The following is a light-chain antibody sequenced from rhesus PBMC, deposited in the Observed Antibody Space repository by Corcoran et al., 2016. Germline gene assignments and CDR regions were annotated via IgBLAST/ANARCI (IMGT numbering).Light chain of an antibody. CDR3: QQESNWYS. CDR1: QSVSSR. Sequence: EIVMTQSPATLSLSPGERATLSCRASQSVSSRLAWYQPKPGQAPRLLIDDASSRVTGIPDRFSGSGSGTDFTLTISSLEPEDVAIYFWQQESNWYSFGQGTKVEIK. CDR2: DAS. J-gene: IGKJ2*01. V-gene: IGKV3-17*02.